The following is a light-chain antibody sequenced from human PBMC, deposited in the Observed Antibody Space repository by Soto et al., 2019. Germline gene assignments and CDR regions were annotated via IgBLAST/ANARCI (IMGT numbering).Light chain of an antibody. Sequence: QSALTQPPSASGSPGQSVTISCTGTSSDVGGYNSVSWYQQHPGKAPKLMTYEVNKRPSGVPDRFSGSKSGNTASLTVSGLRAEDEADYYCSSYAGNNNLLFGGGTKLTVL. V-gene: IGLV2-8*01. CDR2: EVN. CDR1: SSDVGGYNS. J-gene: IGLJ2*01. CDR3: SSYAGNNNLL.